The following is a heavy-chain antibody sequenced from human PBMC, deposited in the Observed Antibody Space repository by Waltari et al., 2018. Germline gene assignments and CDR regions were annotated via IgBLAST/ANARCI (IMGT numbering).Heavy chain of an antibody. J-gene: IGHJ2*01. D-gene: IGHD3-3*01. V-gene: IGHV4-34*01. CDR1: GGSFSGYY. CDR3: ARGARSCGITLGHFDL. CDR2: IIHSGST. Sequence: QVQLQQWGAGLLKPSETLSLTCAVYGGSFSGYYWSWIRQPPGKGLGGIGEIIHSGSTTYNPALKIRVTISVDTSKNQFSLKLSSVTAADTAVYYCARGARSCGITLGHFDLWGRGTLVTVSS.